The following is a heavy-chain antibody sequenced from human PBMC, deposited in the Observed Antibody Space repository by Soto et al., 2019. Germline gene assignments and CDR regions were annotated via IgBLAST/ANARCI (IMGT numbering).Heavy chain of an antibody. CDR2: ISAYNGNT. V-gene: IGHV1-18*01. J-gene: IGHJ4*02. CDR1: GYTFTSYG. D-gene: IGHD2-21*01. Sequence: ASVKVSCKASGYTFTSYGISWVRQAPGQELEWMGWISAYNGNTNYAQKLQGRVTMTTDTSTSTAYMELRSLRSDDTAVYYCARGLPKYCGGDCYSFDYWGQGTLVTVSS. CDR3: ARGLPKYCGGDCYSFDY.